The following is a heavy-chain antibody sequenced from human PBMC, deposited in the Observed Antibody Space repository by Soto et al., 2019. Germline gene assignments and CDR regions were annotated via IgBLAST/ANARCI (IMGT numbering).Heavy chain of an antibody. CDR1: GGSISSHY. Sequence: SETLSLTCTVSGGSISSHYWSWIRQPPGKGLEWIGTIYYSGSTHYNPSLEGRVAISADTPNNQLSLRLSSVTAADTAVYYCGSQPEHCGSTPCFGYYGGHVGAKGTTVTVSP. CDR3: GSQPEHCGSTPCFGYYGGHV. D-gene: IGHD2-2*01. J-gene: IGHJ6*04. V-gene: IGHV4-59*08. CDR2: IYYSGST.